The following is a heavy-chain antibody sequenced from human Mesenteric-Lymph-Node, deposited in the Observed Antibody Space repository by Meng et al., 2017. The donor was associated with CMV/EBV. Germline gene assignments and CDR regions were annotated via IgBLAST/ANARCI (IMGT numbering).Heavy chain of an antibody. CDR2: INPNSGGT. CDR3: ARNIPAPSTLYYYYGLDV. J-gene: IGHJ6*02. D-gene: IGHD2-2*01. Sequence: ASVKVSCKASGYTFTGYYMHWVRQAPGQGLEWMGWINPNSGGTNYAQKFQGRVAMTRDTSIITAYLDLSRLKSDDTAVYYCARNIPAPSTLYYYYGLDVWGQGTTVTVSS. CDR1: GYTFTGYY. V-gene: IGHV1-2*02.